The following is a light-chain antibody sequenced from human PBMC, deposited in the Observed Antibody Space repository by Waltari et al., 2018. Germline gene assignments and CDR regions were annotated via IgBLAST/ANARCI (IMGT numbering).Light chain of an antibody. CDR3: QTWDTANFVV. Sequence: QLVVTQSPSASASLGASVKLTCTLSSGHSSSGVVWHPQQPEKGPRFLIRLKDDGSHIKGDGIPDRFSGSSSGTERYLTISSLQFEDEADYYCQTWDTANFVVFGGGTKLTVL. CDR1: SGHSSSG. J-gene: IGLJ3*02. V-gene: IGLV4-69*01. CDR2: LKDDGSH.